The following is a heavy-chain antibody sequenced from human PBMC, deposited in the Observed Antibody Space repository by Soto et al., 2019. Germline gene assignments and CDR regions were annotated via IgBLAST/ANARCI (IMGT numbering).Heavy chain of an antibody. Sequence: SVRVSCKASGGTFSSYAISWVRQAPGQGLEWMGGIIPIFGTANYAQKFQGRVTITADESTSTAYMELSSLRSEDTAVYYCARVEVTNYYYYGMDVWGQGTTVTVSS. CDR1: GGTFSSYA. CDR3: ARVEVTNYYYYGMDV. V-gene: IGHV1-69*13. J-gene: IGHJ6*02. CDR2: IIPIFGTA. D-gene: IGHD2-21*02.